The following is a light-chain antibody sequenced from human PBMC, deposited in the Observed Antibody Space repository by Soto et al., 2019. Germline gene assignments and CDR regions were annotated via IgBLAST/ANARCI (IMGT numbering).Light chain of an antibody. Sequence: DIVMTQSPDSLAVSLCDRATINCKSSQSVLYSSNNKNYLAWYQQKPGQPPKLLIYWASTRESGVPDRFSGSGSGTDFTLTISSLQAEDVAVYYCQQYYSTPWTLGQGTKVDIK. CDR1: QSVLYSSNNKNY. V-gene: IGKV4-1*01. CDR2: WAS. CDR3: QQYYSTPWT. J-gene: IGKJ1*01.